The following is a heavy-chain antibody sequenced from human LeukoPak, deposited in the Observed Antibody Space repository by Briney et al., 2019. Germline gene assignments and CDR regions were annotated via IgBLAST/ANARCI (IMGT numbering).Heavy chain of an antibody. CDR2: ICTSGST. Sequence: SETLSLTCTVSGGSISSSSYYWSWIRQPAGKGLEWIGRICTSGSTNYNPSLKSRVTISVDTSKNQFSLKLSSVTAADTAVYYCARGRWYCSSTSCYTHWFDPWGQGTLVTVSS. V-gene: IGHV4-61*02. D-gene: IGHD2-2*02. CDR1: GGSISSSSYY. CDR3: ARGRWYCSSTSCYTHWFDP. J-gene: IGHJ5*02.